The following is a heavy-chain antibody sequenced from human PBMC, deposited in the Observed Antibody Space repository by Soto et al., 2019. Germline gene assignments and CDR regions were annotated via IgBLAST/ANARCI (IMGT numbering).Heavy chain of an antibody. CDR3: ATTFGRGAFDV. CDR2: IYYSGST. D-gene: IGHD3-10*01. CDR1: GGSISSGDYY. J-gene: IGHJ3*01. Sequence: SETLSLTCTVSGGSISSGDYYWSWIRQPPGKGLEWIGYIYYSGSTYYNPSLKSRVTISVDTSKNQFSLKLSSVTAADMAVYYCATTFGRGAFDVWGQGTMVTVSS. V-gene: IGHV4-30-4*01.